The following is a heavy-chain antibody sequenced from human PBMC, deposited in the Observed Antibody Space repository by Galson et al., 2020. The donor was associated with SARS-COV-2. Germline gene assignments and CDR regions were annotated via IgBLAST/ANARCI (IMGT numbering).Heavy chain of an antibody. J-gene: IGHJ4*02. Sequence: GGSLRLSCAASGFTFSDSYMSWIRQAPGKGLEWVSYISGSGNTIYYADSVKGRFTISRDNAKNSLYLQMNSLRAKDTAFYYCARDPGYDSTGFYHSFFHYWGQGTLVTVSS. V-gene: IGHV3-11*01. CDR2: ISGSGNTI. CDR3: ARDPGYDSTGFYHSFFHY. D-gene: IGHD3-22*01. CDR1: GFTFSDSY.